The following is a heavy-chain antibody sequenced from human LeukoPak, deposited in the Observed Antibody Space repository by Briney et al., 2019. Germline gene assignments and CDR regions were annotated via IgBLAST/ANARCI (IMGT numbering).Heavy chain of an antibody. CDR2: MNPNSGNT. D-gene: IGHD1-7*01. Sequence: ASVKVACKASGDTFTGYYMHWVRQAPGQGLEWMGWMNPNSGNTGYAQKFQGRVTMTRNTSISTAYMELSSLRSEDTAVYYCARQGTPDYYYYGMDVWGQGTTVTVSS. CDR3: ARQGTPDYYYYGMDV. V-gene: IGHV1-8*02. J-gene: IGHJ6*02. CDR1: GDTFTGYY.